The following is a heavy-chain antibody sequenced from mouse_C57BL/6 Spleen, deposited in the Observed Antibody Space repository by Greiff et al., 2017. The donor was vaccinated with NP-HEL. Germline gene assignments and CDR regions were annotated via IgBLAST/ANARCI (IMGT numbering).Heavy chain of an antibody. Sequence: VQLQQSGPELVKPGASVKISCKASGYAFSSSWMNWVKQRPGKGLEWIGRIYPGDGDTNYNGKFKGKATLTADKSSSTAYMQLSSLTSEDSAVYFCARDGTYWGCFDYWGQGTTLTVSS. D-gene: IGHD4-1*01. CDR2: IYPGDGDT. CDR1: GYAFSSSW. CDR3: ARDGTYWGCFDY. V-gene: IGHV1-82*01. J-gene: IGHJ2*01.